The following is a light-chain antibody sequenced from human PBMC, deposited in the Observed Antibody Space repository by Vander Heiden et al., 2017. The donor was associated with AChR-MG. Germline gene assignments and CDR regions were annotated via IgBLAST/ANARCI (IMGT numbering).Light chain of an antibody. CDR1: QSSSSY. CDR2: VGS. Sequence: DMQMTQSPSSLSSSVGDRAPITCRASQSSSSYLNWYQQRPGNAPKLLIYVGSSLRSGVPSRFSGSESGTDFTLTISRLQPEDSATYFCQQSYSTPWTFGQGTKVEVK. CDR3: QQSYSTPWT. J-gene: IGKJ1*01. V-gene: IGKV1-39*01.